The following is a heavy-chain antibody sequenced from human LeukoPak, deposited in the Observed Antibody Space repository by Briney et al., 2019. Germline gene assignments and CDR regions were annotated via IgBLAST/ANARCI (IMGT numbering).Heavy chain of an antibody. CDR3: ARGRGYSYGSPYGMDV. CDR2: ISSSSSYI. Sequence: PGGSLRLSCAASGFTFSSYSMNWVRQAPGKGLEWVSSISSSSSYIYYADSVKGRFTISRDNAKNSLYLQMNSLRAEDTAVYYCARGRGYSYGSPYGMDVWGQGTTVTVSS. J-gene: IGHJ6*02. V-gene: IGHV3-21*01. CDR1: GFTFSSYS. D-gene: IGHD5-18*01.